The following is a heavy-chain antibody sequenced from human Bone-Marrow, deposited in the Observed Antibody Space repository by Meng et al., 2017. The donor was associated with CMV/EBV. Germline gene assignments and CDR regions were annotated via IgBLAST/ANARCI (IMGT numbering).Heavy chain of an antibody. Sequence: SETMSLTCTVSGGSISSSSYYWGWIRQPPGKGLEWIGSIYYSGSTYYNPSLKSRVTISVDTSKNQFSLKLSSVTAADTAVYYCAREKVDALAFDIWGQGTMVTVSS. CDR1: GGSISSSSYY. D-gene: IGHD2-8*01. CDR3: AREKVDALAFDI. CDR2: IYYSGST. V-gene: IGHV4-39*07. J-gene: IGHJ3*02.